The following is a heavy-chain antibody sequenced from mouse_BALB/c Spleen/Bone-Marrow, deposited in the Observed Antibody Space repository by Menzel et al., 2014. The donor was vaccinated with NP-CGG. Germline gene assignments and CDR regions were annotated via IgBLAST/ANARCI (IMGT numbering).Heavy chain of an antibody. J-gene: IGHJ2*01. CDR2: ISSGSSTI. D-gene: IGHD1-1*01. Sequence: EVQLQQSGGGLVQPGGSRKLSCAASGFTFSSFGMHWVRRAPEKGLEWVAYISSGSSTIYYAVTVMGRFTISRDNPKNTLFLQMTSLRSEDTAMYYCARSGSSSGYFDYWGQGTTLTVSS. CDR1: GFTFSSFG. CDR3: ARSGSSSGYFDY. V-gene: IGHV5-17*02.